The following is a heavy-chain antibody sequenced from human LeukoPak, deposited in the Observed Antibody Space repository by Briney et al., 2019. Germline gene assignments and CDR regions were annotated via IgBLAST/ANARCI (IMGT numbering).Heavy chain of an antibody. Sequence: GGSLRLSCAASGFTFSSYWMSWVRQAPGKGLEWVANIKQDGSEKYYVDSVKGRFTISRDNAKNSLYLQMNSLRAEDTAVYYCAKFDSLRLGELSSRVSAFDIWGRGTMVTVSS. CDR2: IKQDGSEK. D-gene: IGHD3-16*02. V-gene: IGHV3-7*01. J-gene: IGHJ3*02. CDR1: GFTFSSYW. CDR3: AKFDSLRLGELSSRVSAFDI.